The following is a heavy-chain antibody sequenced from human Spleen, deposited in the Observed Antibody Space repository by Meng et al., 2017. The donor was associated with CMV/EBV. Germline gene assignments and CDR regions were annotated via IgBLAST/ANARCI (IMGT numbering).Heavy chain of an antibody. CDR2: ISGDGTTT. Sequence: GESLKISCAASGFTFSSYWMHWVRQGPGKRLVWVSRISGDGTTTTYADSVKGRFTVSRDNAKNSLYLQMNSLRAEDTAIYYCARDYGSGTYLGLDSWGQGTLVTVSS. J-gene: IGHJ4*02. D-gene: IGHD1-26*01. CDR3: ARDYGSGTYLGLDS. V-gene: IGHV3-74*01. CDR1: GFTFSSYW.